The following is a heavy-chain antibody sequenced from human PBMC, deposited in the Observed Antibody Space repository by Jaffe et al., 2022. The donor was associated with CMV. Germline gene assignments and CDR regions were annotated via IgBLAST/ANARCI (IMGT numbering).Heavy chain of an antibody. V-gene: IGHV3-33*08. CDR2: IWYDGSNK. D-gene: IGHD2-21*02. J-gene: IGHJ4*02. CDR1: GFTFSSYG. Sequence: QVQLVESGGGVVQPGRSLRLSCAASGFTFSSYGMHWVRQAPGKGLEWVAVIWYDGSNKYYADSVKGRFTISRDNSKNTLYLQMNSLRAEDTAVYYCARDGANCGGDCYPYYFDYWGQGTLVTVSS. CDR3: ARDGANCGGDCYPYYFDY.